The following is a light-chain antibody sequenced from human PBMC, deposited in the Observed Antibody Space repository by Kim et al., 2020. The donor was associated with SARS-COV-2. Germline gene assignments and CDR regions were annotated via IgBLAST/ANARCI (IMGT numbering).Light chain of an antibody. CDR2: KAS. CDR1: QSISTW. Sequence: TLSESVGVRITSPGRASQSISTWLSWYQPKPAKAPKLQIYKASTLESGAPSSFSGSGSGTEFTLTISSLQPDDFATYYCQQHNGYSFGQGTKLEI. J-gene: IGKJ2*01. CDR3: QQHNGYS. V-gene: IGKV1-5*03.